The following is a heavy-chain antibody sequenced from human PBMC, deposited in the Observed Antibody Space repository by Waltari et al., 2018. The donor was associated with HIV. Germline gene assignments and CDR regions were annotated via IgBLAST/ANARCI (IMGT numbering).Heavy chain of an antibody. J-gene: IGHJ5*02. CDR2: INPKSGGR. Sequence: QVQLVQSGAEVKKPGASVKVYCKASGYTVTDYYVHWMRQAPGQRLEWMGWINPKSGGRKFAQKFQGRGTMTWDTSSATAYMELHRLRSDDTAVYYCARRSWDLWGQVPLLTVSS. V-gene: IGHV1-2*02. CDR1: GYTVTDYY. CDR3: ARRSWDL.